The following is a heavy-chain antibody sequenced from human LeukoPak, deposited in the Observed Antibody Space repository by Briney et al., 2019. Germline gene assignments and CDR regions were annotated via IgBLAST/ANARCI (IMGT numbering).Heavy chain of an antibody. Sequence: ASVTVSCTASGSTCTIHNIHWVRHAPGQGLEWVGGIDPNSGGTNIAQKFQGRVALTRDTSITTAFMELSGLRSDDTAVYYCARVDASGSYWGQGTLVTVSS. D-gene: IGHD3-10*01. J-gene: IGHJ4*02. V-gene: IGHV1-2*02. CDR1: GSTCTIHN. CDR3: ARVDASGSY. CDR2: IDPNSGGT.